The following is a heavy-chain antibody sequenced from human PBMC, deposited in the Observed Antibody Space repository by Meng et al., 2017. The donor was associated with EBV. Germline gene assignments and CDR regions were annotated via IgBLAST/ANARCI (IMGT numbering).Heavy chain of an antibody. J-gene: IGHJ4*02. V-gene: IGHV1-18*01. CDR2: ISAYNGDT. Sequence: QVQLVQSGAEVKKPGASVKVSCKASGYTFSSFGISWGRQAPGQGPEWMGWISAYNGDTKYAQKFQGRVTVTTDTSTSTAYMELRSLRRDDTAVYYCARGMRNFNFWGQGTLVTVSS. CDR1: GYTFSSFG. CDR3: ARGMRNFNF.